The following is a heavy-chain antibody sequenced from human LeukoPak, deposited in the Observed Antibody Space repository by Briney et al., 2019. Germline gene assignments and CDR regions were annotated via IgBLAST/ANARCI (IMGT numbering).Heavy chain of an antibody. V-gene: IGHV1-18*01. CDR3: AREERPGAGYFQH. Sequence: ASVKVSCKASGYTFTSYGISWVRQAPGQGLEWMGWISGYNGNTNYAQKFQGRVTMTRDMSTSTVYMELSSLRSEDTAVYYCAREERPGAGYFQHWGQGTLVTVSS. CDR2: ISGYNGNT. D-gene: IGHD6-25*01. CDR1: GYTFTSYG. J-gene: IGHJ1*01.